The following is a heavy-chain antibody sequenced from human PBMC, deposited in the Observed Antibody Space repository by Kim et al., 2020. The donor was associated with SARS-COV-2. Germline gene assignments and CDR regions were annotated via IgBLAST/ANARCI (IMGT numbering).Heavy chain of an antibody. D-gene: IGHD6-19*01. CDR1: GFTFSSYG. J-gene: IGHJ5*02. CDR2: IWYDGSNK. Sequence: GGSLRLSCAASGFTFSSYGMHWVRQAPGKGLEWVAVIWYDGSNKYYADSVKGRFTISRDNSKNTLYLQMNSLRAEDTAVYYCARDSLGAVAGTGWFDPWGQGTLVTVSS. CDR3: ARDSLGAVAGTGWFDP. V-gene: IGHV3-33*01.